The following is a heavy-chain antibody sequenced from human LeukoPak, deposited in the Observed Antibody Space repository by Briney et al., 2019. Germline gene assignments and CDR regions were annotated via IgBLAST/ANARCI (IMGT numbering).Heavy chain of an antibody. CDR2: IIPILGIA. D-gene: IGHD3-22*01. V-gene: IGHV1-69*04. J-gene: IGHJ3*02. CDR1: GGTFSSYA. Sequence: SVKFSCKASGGTFSSYAISWVRQAPGQGLEWRGRIIPILGIANYAQKFQGRVTITADKSTSTAYMELSSLRAEDTAVYYCAICSDDSSGYYYGGAFDIWGQGTMVTVSS. CDR3: AICSDDSSGYYYGGAFDI.